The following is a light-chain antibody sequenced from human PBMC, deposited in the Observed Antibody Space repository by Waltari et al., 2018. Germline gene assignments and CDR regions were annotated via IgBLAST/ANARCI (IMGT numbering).Light chain of an antibody. V-gene: IGKV3-20*01. CDR2: GAS. Sequence: EIVLTQSPGTLSLSPGERAPLSCRDSQSVSSSYLAWYQQKPGQAPRLLIYGASSRATGIPDRFSGSGSGTDFTLTISRLEPEDFAVYYCQQYGSSPRTFGQGTKVEIK. CDR3: QQYGSSPRT. CDR1: QSVSSSY. J-gene: IGKJ1*01.